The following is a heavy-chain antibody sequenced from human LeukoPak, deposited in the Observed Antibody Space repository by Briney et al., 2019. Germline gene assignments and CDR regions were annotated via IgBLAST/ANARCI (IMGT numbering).Heavy chain of an antibody. V-gene: IGHV4-59*08. CDR1: GGSISSYY. Sequence: SETLSLTCTVSGGSISSYYWSWIRQPPGKGLEWIGYIYYSGSTNYNPSLKSRVTISVDTSKNQFSLKLSSVTAADTAVYYCARTGLPAAIPRTPWGQGTLATVSS. CDR3: ARTGLPAAIPRTP. D-gene: IGHD2-2*02. J-gene: IGHJ5*02. CDR2: IYYSGST.